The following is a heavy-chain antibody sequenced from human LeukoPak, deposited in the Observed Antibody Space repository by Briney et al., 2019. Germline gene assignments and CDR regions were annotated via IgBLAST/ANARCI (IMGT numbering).Heavy chain of an antibody. D-gene: IGHD6-19*01. J-gene: IGHJ4*02. CDR3: AKDALEQWLVPDY. V-gene: IGHV3-30*18. Sequence: GGSLRLSCAASGFTFSSCGMHWVRQAPGKGLEWVAVISYDGSNKYYADSVKGRFTISRDNSKNTLYLQMNSPRAEDTAVYYCAKDALEQWLVPDYWGQGTLVTVSS. CDR2: ISYDGSNK. CDR1: GFTFSSCG.